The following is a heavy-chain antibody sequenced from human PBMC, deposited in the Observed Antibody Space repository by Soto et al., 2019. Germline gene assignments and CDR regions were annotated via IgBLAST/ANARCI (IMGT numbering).Heavy chain of an antibody. CDR3: ATRRITTFGLALTGYGMDV. CDR2: IYHSGTT. J-gene: IGHJ6*02. CDR1: GDSISNNNC. Sequence: SETLSLTCAVSGDSISNNNCWNWVRQPPGKGLEWIGEIYHSGTTNYNPSLKSRVTISVDKSKNQFSLKVSSVTAADTAVYYCATRRITTFGLALTGYGMDVWGQGTMLTVSS. D-gene: IGHD3-3*01. V-gene: IGHV4-4*02.